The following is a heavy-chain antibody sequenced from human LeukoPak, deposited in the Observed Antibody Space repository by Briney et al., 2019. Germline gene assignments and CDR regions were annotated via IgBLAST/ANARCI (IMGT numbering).Heavy chain of an antibody. J-gene: IGHJ6*02. Sequence: GGSLRLSCAASGFTFSSYSMNWVRQAPGKGLEWVSSISSSSSYIYYADSVKGRFTISRDSAKNSLYLQMNSLRAEDTAVYYCARDGTKQWLVSYYYYGMDVWGQGTTVTVSS. CDR1: GFTFSSYS. CDR2: ISSSSSYI. CDR3: ARDGTKQWLVSYYYYGMDV. V-gene: IGHV3-21*01. D-gene: IGHD6-19*01.